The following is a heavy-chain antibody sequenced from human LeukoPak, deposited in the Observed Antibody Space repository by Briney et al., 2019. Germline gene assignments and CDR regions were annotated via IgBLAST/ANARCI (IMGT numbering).Heavy chain of an antibody. CDR3: AKWIKDYGDNWFDP. V-gene: IGHV3-23*01. D-gene: IGHD4-17*01. J-gene: IGHJ5*02. Sequence: PGGTLRLSCAASGVTFSSYGMNWVRQAPGKGLQWVSAISGSGGSTYYADSVKGRFTISRDNSKNTLYLQMNSLRAEDTAVYYCAKWIKDYGDNWFDPWGQGTLVTVSS. CDR1: GVTFSSYG. CDR2: ISGSGGST.